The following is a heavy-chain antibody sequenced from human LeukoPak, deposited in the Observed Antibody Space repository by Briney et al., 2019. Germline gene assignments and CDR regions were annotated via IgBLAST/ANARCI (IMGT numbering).Heavy chain of an antibody. CDR2: IYYSGST. V-gene: IGHV4-39*07. D-gene: IGHD3-10*01. J-gene: IGHJ6*03. CDR1: GGSISSSSYY. Sequence: SETLSLTCTVSGGSISSSSYYWGWIRQPPGKGLEWIGSIYYSGSTYYNPSLKSRVTISVDTSKNQFSLKLSSVTAADTAVYYCARGSYYYGSGSYYTAGGYYYYYYMDVWGKGTTVTISS. CDR3: ARGSYYYGSGSYYTAGGYYYYYYMDV.